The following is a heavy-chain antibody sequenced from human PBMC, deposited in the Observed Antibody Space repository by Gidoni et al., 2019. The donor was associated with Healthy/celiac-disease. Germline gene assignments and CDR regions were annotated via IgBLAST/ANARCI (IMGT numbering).Heavy chain of an antibody. D-gene: IGHD2-2*01. CDR1: GGTFSSYD. V-gene: IGHV1-69*01. CDR2: IIPIFGTA. Sequence: QVQLVQSGAEVKKPGSSGKVSCKASGGTFSSYDISWGRQAPGQGLERMGGIIPIFGTANYAQKFQGRVTITADESTSTAYMELSSLRSEDTAVYYCARDIVVVPAVSGGEYYYYGMDVWGQGTTVTVSS. CDR3: ARDIVVVPAVSGGEYYYYGMDV. J-gene: IGHJ6*02.